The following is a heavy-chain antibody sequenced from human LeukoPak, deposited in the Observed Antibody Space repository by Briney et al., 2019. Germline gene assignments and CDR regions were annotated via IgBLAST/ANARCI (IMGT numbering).Heavy chain of an antibody. CDR2: ISSSGSTI. J-gene: IGHJ5*02. CDR1: GFTFSSYE. D-gene: IGHD2-21*01. V-gene: IGHV3-48*03. CDR3: ARDREESSDCWFDP. Sequence: GGSLRLSCAASGFTFSSYEMNWVRQAPGKGLEWVSYISSSGSTIYYADSVKGRFTISRDNAKNSLYLQMNSLRAEDTAVYYCARDREESSDCWFDPWGQGTLVTVSS.